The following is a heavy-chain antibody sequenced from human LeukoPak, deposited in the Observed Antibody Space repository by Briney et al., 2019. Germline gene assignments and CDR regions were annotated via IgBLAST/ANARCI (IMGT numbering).Heavy chain of an antibody. Sequence: PGGSLRLSCAASGFTFSSYSMNWVRQAPGKGLEWVSSISSSSSYIYYADSVKGRFTISRDNAKNSLYLQMNSLRAEDTAVYYCARDQGGGYDPILQNHYYYMDVWGKGTTVTVSS. D-gene: IGHD5-12*01. CDR3: ARDQGGGYDPILQNHYYYMDV. J-gene: IGHJ6*03. CDR1: GFTFSSYS. V-gene: IGHV3-21*01. CDR2: ISSSSSYI.